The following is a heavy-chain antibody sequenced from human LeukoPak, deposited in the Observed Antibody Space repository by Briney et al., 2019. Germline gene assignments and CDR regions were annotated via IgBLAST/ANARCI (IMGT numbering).Heavy chain of an antibody. D-gene: IGHD2-2*01. CDR1: GGTFSSYT. V-gene: IGHV1-69*02. Sequence: SSVKVSCKASGGTFSSYTISWVRQAPGQGLEWMGRIIPILGIANYAQKSQGRVTITADKSTSTAYMELSSLRPEDTAVYYCAIDCSSTSCYQGNVYWGQGTLVTVSS. CDR2: IIPILGIA. J-gene: IGHJ4*02. CDR3: AIDCSSTSCYQGNVY.